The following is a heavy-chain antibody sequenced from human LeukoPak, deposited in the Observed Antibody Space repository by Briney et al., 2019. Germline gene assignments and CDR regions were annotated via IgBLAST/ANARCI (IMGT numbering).Heavy chain of an antibody. CDR3: AKRIENYYYYYGMDV. CDR2: ISGSGGST. V-gene: IGHV3-23*01. J-gene: IGHJ6*02. D-gene: IGHD2-15*01. CDR1: GFTFSSYA. Sequence: GGSLRLSCAASGFTFSSYAMSWVRQAPGKGLEWVSAISGSGGSTYYADSVKGRFTISRDNSKNTLYLQMNSLRAEDTAVYYCAKRIENYYYYYGMDVRGQGTTVTVSS.